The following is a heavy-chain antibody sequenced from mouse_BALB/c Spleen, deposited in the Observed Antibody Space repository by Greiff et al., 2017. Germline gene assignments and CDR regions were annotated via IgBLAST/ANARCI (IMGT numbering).Heavy chain of an antibody. CDR1: GFTFSSYA. D-gene: IGHD2-10*02. CDR2: ISSGGSYT. CDR3: ARQKYGNLYAMDY. Sequence: DVKLVESGGGLVKPGGSLKLSCAASGFTFSSYAMSWVSQTPEKRLEWVATISSGGSYTYYPDSVKGRFTISRDNSKNTLYLQMSSLRSEDTAMYYCARQKYGNLYAMDYWGQGTSVTVSS. V-gene: IGHV5-9-3*01. J-gene: IGHJ4*01.